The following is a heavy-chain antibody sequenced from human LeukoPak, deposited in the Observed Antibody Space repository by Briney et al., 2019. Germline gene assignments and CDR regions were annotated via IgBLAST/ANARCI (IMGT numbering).Heavy chain of an antibody. J-gene: IGHJ4*02. D-gene: IGHD1-26*01. CDR2: IYTSGST. CDR3: ARAAGATNYFDY. Sequence: SETLSLTCTVSGGSISRSRDYWGWIRQPPGKGLEWIGRIYTSGSTNYNPSLKSRVTISVDTSKNQFSLKLSSVTAADTAVYYCARAAGATNYFDYWGQGTLVTVSS. V-gene: IGHV4-39*07. CDR1: GGSISRSRDY.